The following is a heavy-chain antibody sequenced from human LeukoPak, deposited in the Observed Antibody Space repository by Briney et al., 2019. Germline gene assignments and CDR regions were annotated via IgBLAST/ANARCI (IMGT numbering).Heavy chain of an antibody. D-gene: IGHD5-12*01. V-gene: IGHV1-18*01. Sequence: GASVKVSCKASGGTFSSYAISWVRQAPGQGLEWMGWISAYNGNTNYAQKLQGRVTMTTDTSTSTAYMELRSLRSDDTAVYYCARVEDSGYDSYYYYYMDVWGKGTTVTVSS. CDR2: ISAYNGNT. CDR1: GGTFSSYA. CDR3: ARVEDSGYDSYYYYYMDV. J-gene: IGHJ6*03.